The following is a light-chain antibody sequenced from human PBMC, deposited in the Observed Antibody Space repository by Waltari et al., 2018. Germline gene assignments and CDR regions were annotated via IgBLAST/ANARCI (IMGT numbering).Light chain of an antibody. V-gene: IGKV3-15*01. CDR1: QSISSS. CDR3: QFYNGWPL. J-gene: IGKJ4*01. CDR2: GAT. Sequence: IVLTQSPATLSLSPGEGATLSCRASQSISSSLAWYQQKPGQAPRLLIYGATSRATGGPARFSGDWSVTHFTLTISSLQSEDFAVYYCQFYNGWPLFGGGTKVEIK.